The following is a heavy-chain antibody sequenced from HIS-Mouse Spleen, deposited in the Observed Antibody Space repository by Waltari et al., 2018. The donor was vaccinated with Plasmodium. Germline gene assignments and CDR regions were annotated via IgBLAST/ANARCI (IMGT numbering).Heavy chain of an antibody. V-gene: IGHV3-7*01. Sequence: EVQLVESGGGLVQPGGSLSLSCAASGFPFSSYWMSGVRQAPGKGLEWVANIKQDGSEKYYVDSVKGRFTISRDNAKNSLYLQMNSLRAEDTAVYYCASSWYWYFDLWGRGTLVTVSS. CDR2: IKQDGSEK. CDR3: ASSWYWYFDL. D-gene: IGHD6-13*01. J-gene: IGHJ2*01. CDR1: GFPFSSYW.